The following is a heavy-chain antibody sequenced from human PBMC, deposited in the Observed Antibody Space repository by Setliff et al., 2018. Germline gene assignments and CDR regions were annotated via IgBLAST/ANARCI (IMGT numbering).Heavy chain of an antibody. Sequence: PETLSLTCTVSVDSISSSTYYWGWIRQPPGKGLEWIGSVYYSGTTKYNPSLGSRVTISVDASKNQFSLKLSSVTAADTAVYYCARHKTGAVGTGEHFQHWGQGTLVTVSS. D-gene: IGHD6-19*01. CDR1: VDSISSSTYY. V-gene: IGHV4-39*01. J-gene: IGHJ1*01. CDR3: ARHKTGAVGTGEHFQH. CDR2: VYYSGTT.